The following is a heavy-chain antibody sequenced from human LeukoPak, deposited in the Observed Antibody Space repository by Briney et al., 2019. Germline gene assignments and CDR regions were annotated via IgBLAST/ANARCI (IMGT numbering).Heavy chain of an antibody. V-gene: IGHV3-64*04. D-gene: IGHD2-15*01. J-gene: IGHJ4*02. Sequence: TGGSLRLSCSASGFSFSICSMHWVRQAPGKGLEYVSAISSNGGNTNYADSVKGRFTISRDNAKNSLYLQMNSLRAEDTAVYYCARVPHDIVVVVAATPDYWGQGTRVTVSS. CDR3: ARVPHDIVVVVAATPDY. CDR1: GFSFSICS. CDR2: ISSNGGNT.